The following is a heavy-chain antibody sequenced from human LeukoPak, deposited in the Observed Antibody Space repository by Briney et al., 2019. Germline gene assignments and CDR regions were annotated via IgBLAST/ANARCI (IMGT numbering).Heavy chain of an antibody. CDR1: GFTFSSYA. J-gene: IGHJ3*02. V-gene: IGHV3-23*01. D-gene: IGHD1-26*01. Sequence: GGSLRLSCAASGFTFSSYAMSWVRQAPGQGLGWVSAVSGSGGSTYYADSVKGRCTISRDNSKNTLYLQMNSLRAEATAVYYCANLIVGAHHDAFDIWGQGTMVTVSS. CDR2: VSGSGGST. CDR3: ANLIVGAHHDAFDI.